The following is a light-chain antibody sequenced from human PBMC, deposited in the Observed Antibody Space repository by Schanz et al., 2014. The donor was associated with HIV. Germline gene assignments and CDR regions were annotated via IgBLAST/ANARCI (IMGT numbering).Light chain of an antibody. J-gene: IGKJ2*01. CDR1: QSISTN. Sequence: EIVLTQSPGSLSLSPGGRATLSCGASQSISTNLAWYQQKPGQAPRLLIYDASSRATGIPDRFSGSGSGTDFTLTISRLEPEDFAVYYCQQYGSSPPYTFGQGTKLEIK. V-gene: IGKV3-20*01. CDR3: QQYGSSPPYT. CDR2: DAS.